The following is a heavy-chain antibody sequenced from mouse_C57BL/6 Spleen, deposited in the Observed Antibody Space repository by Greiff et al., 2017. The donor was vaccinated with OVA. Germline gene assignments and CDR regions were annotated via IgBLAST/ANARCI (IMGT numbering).Heavy chain of an antibody. D-gene: IGHD2-4*01. J-gene: IGHJ3*01. CDR2: IYPGDGDT. V-gene: IGHV1-80*01. CDR1: GYAFSSYW. CDR3: ARSYDYDPWFAY. Sequence: QVQLQQSGAELVKPGASVKISCKASGYAFSSYWMNWVKQRPGKGLEWIGQIYPGDGDTNYNGKFKGKATLTADKSSSTAYMQLSSLTSEDSAVYFCARSYDYDPWFAYWGQGTLVTVSA.